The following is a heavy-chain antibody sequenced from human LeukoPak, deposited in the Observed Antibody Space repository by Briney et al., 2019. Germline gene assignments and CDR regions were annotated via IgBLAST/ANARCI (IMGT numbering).Heavy chain of an antibody. CDR2: IDPNGGGT. Sequence: ASVKVSCKASGYTFTDYYMHWVRQAPGQGVEWMGWIDPNGGGTKCAQKFQGRVTMTRDTSISTAYMELSRLRSDDTAVYYCASLYGDYVSSDYWGQGTLVSVSS. CDR1: GYTFTDYY. J-gene: IGHJ4*02. CDR3: ASLYGDYVSSDY. V-gene: IGHV1-2*02. D-gene: IGHD4-17*01.